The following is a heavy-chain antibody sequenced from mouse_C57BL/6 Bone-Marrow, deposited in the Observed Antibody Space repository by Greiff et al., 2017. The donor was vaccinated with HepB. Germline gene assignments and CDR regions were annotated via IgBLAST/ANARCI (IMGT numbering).Heavy chain of an antibody. J-gene: IGHJ3*01. CDR3: ARRGRYQAWFAY. Sequence: VQLQESGAELARPGASVKLSCKASGYTFTSYGISWVKQRTGQGLEWIGEIYPRSGNTYYNEKFKGKATLTADKSSSTAYMELLSLTSEDSAVYFCARRGRYQAWFAYWGQGTLVTVSA. CDR1: GYTFTSYG. CDR2: IYPRSGNT. D-gene: IGHD1-1*01. V-gene: IGHV1-81*01.